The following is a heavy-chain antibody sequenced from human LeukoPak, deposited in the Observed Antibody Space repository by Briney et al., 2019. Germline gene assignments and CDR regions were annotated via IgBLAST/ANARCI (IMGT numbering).Heavy chain of an antibody. J-gene: IGHJ4*02. CDR2: INANSGGI. V-gene: IGHV1-2*02. CDR3: ARVDQYSGSYSGPDY. D-gene: IGHD1-26*01. Sequence: ASVKVSCKASGYTFTGYYMHWVRQAPGQGLEWMGWINANSGGINYAQKFQGRVTMTRDTSLSTAYMELSRLRSDDTAVYYCARVDQYSGSYSGPDYWGQGTLVTVSS. CDR1: GYTFTGYY.